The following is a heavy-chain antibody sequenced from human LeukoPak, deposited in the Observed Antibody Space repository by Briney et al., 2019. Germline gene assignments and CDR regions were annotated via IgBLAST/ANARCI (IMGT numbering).Heavy chain of an antibody. CDR3: AKGEELRYFDWLSPNWFDP. CDR2: ISGSGGST. V-gene: IGHV3-23*01. Sequence: GGSLRLSCAASGFTFSSYAMSWVRQAPGKGLEWVSAISGSGGSTYYADSVKGRFTISRDNSKNTLYLQMNSLRAEDTAVYYCAKGEELRYFDWLSPNWFDPWGQGTLVTVSS. J-gene: IGHJ5*02. CDR1: GFTFSSYA. D-gene: IGHD3-9*01.